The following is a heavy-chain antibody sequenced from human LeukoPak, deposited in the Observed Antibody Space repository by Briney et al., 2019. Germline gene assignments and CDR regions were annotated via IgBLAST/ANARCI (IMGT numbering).Heavy chain of an antibody. Sequence: GGSLRLSCAASGFTFSSYSMNWVRQAPGKGLEWVSSISSSISYIYYADSVKGRFTISRDNAKNSLYLQMNSLRVEDTAVYFCARARIAAPLLDYWGQGTLVTVSS. J-gene: IGHJ4*02. CDR2: ISSSISYI. V-gene: IGHV3-21*01. CDR1: GFTFSSYS. D-gene: IGHD6-13*01. CDR3: ARARIAAPLLDY.